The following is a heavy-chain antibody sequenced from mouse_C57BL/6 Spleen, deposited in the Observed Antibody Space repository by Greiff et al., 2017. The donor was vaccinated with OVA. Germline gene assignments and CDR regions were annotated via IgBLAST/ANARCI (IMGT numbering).Heavy chain of an antibody. D-gene: IGHD1-1*01. Sequence: VQLQQSGPELVKPGASVKMSCKASGYTFTDYNMHWVKQSHGKSLEWIGYINPNNGGTSYNQKFKGKATLTVNKSSSTAYMELRSLTSEDSAVYYCAWGLYYYGSSLGYWGQGTTLTVSS. J-gene: IGHJ2*01. CDR3: AWGLYYYGSSLGY. CDR2: INPNNGGT. V-gene: IGHV1-22*01. CDR1: GYTFTDYN.